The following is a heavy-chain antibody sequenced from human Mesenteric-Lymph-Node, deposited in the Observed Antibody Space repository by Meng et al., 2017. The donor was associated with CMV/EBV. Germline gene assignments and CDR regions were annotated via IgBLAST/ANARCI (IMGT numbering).Heavy chain of an antibody. V-gene: IGHV3-30-3*01. D-gene: IGHD3-3*01. CDR3: ARDKYYDFWSDSYYFDY. CDR2: MSYDGCNK. CDR1: GFTFSSYA. J-gene: IGHJ4*02. Sequence: GGSLRLSCAASGFTFSSYARHWVRQAPGKGLEWVAVMSYDGCNKYYADSVKGRFTISRDNSKNTLYLQMNSLRAEDTAVYYCARDKYYDFWSDSYYFDYWGQGTLVTVSS.